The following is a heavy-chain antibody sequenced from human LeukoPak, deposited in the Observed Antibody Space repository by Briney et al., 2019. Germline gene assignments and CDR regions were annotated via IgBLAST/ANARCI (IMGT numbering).Heavy chain of an antibody. CDR2: ISSSSSTI. CDR1: GFTFSSSA. V-gene: IGHV3-48*01. Sequence: GGSLRLSCAASGFTFSSSAMSWVRQAPGKGLEWVSYISSSSSTIYYADSVKGRFTISRDNAKNSLYLQMNSLRAEDTAVYYCARDPYDFWSGYPLYYYGMDVWGQGTTVTVSS. CDR3: ARDPYDFWSGYPLYYYGMDV. J-gene: IGHJ6*02. D-gene: IGHD3-3*01.